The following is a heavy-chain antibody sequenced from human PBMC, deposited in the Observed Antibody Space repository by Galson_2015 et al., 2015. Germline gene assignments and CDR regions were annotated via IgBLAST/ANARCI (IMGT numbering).Heavy chain of an antibody. D-gene: IGHD3-3*01. Sequence: SCAASGYTFTSYYMHWVRQAPGQGLEWMGIINPGGGSTSYAQKFQGRVTMTRDTSTSTAYMELSSLRSEDTAVYYCASLGHYGVVTPADDYWGQGTLVTVSS. CDR3: ASLGHYGVVTPADDY. V-gene: IGHV1-46*01. CDR2: INPGGGST. J-gene: IGHJ4*02. CDR1: GYTFTSYY.